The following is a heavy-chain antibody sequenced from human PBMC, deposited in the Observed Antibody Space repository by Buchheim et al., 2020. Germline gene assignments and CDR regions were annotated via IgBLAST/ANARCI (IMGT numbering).Heavy chain of an antibody. CDR2: INHSGGT. V-gene: IGHV4-34*01. CDR3: ARGEVYRYYYYGMDA. D-gene: IGHD5/OR15-5a*01. CDR1: GGSFSSYY. Sequence: QGQLQQWGAGLLKPSETLSLTCAVYGGSFSSYYWSWIRQPPGKGLEWIGEINHSGGTNYNTSLNRRVTISLDTSKNHLFLILSSVTAADTAVYYCARGEVYRYYYYGMDAWGQGTT. J-gene: IGHJ6*02.